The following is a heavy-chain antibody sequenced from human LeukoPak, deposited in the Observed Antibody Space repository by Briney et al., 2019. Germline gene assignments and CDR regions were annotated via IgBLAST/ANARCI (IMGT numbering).Heavy chain of an antibody. CDR2: VYYTGTT. CDR3: ARDGAVAGWYDY. CDR1: GGFISSYY. D-gene: IGHD6-19*01. J-gene: IGHJ4*02. Sequence: PSETLSLTCTVSGGFISSYYWGWIRRSPGKGLEWIGYVYYTGTTKYNPSLKSRVTISVDTSKNQFSLHLSFVTSADTAVYYCARDGAVAGWYDYWGQGTLVTVSS. V-gene: IGHV4-59*01.